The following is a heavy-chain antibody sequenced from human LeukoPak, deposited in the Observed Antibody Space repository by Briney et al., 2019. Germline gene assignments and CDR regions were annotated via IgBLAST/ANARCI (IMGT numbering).Heavy chain of an antibody. CDR1: GGSISTYY. D-gene: IGHD5-12*01. J-gene: IGHJ4*02. CDR2: SYHCGSN. V-gene: IGHV4-59*01. Sequence: SGTLSLTCSLSGGSISTYYWSWIRQPPWKGLEWIGYSYHCGSNNYNRSLKSRVTISVDTSKNQFSLKLSSVTAADTAVYYCARGGGYASPIGYWGQGALVTVSS. CDR3: ARGGGYASPIGY.